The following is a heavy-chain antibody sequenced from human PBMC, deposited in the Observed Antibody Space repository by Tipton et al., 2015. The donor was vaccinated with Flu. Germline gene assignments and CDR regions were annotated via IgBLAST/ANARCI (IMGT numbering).Heavy chain of an antibody. V-gene: IGHV3-9*01. Sequence: SLRLSCAASGFTFDDYAMHWVRQAPGKGLEWVSGISWNSGSIGYADPVKGRFTISRDNAKNSLYLQMNSLRAEDTALYYCAKDIGVVIIPGAFDIWGQGTMVTVSS. D-gene: IGHD2-2*01. CDR1: GFTFDDYA. CDR2: ISWNSGSI. CDR3: AKDIGVVIIPGAFDI. J-gene: IGHJ3*02.